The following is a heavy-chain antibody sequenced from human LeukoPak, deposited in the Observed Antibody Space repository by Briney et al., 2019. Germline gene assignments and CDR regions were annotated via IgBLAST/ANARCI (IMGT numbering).Heavy chain of an antibody. CDR2: IYYSGST. CDR3: ARGRIAARRNYYYGMDV. CDR1: GGSISSGGYY. Sequence: SQTLSLTCTVSGGSISSGGYYWSWIRQHPGKGLEWIGYIYYSGSTNYNPSLKSRVTISVDTSKNQFSLKLSSVTAADTAVYYCARGRIAARRNYYYGMDVWGQGTTVTVSS. D-gene: IGHD6-6*01. V-gene: IGHV4-31*03. J-gene: IGHJ6*02.